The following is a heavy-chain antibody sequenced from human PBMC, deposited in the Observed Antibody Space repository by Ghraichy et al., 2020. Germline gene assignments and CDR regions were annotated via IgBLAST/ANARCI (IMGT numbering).Heavy chain of an antibody. CDR3: ARKRGYFDY. Sequence: SQTLSLTCTVSSGSMGSGNYYWSWVRQRPGKGLESIVLTSKSGTTSYNPSLRSRVFMSADTSKNHFSLKLSSVTAADTAVYYCARKRGYFDYWGQGTLVTVSS. V-gene: IGHV4-30-4*08. J-gene: IGHJ4*02. CDR1: SGSMGSGNYY. D-gene: IGHD3-16*01. CDR2: TSKSGTT.